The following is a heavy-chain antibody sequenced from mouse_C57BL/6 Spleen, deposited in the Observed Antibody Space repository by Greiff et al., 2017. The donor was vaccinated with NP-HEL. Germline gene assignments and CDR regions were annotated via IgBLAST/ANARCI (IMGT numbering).Heavy chain of an antibody. V-gene: IGHV1-64*01. Sequence: QVQLQQPGAELVKPGASVKLSCKASGYTFTSYWMHWVKQRPGQGLEWIGMIHPNSGSPHYNEKFKSKATLTVDKTSSKAYMKLSSLTSEDSAVYYCASPVTTVVAKLGYWGQGTTLTVSS. CDR3: ASPVTTVVAKLGY. J-gene: IGHJ2*01. CDR1: GYTFTSYW. CDR2: IHPNSGSP. D-gene: IGHD1-1*01.